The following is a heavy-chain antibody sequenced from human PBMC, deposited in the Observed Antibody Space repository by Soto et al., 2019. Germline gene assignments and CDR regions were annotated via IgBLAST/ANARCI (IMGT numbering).Heavy chain of an antibody. V-gene: IGHV3-15*01. J-gene: IGHJ6*02. CDR2: IKSKTDGGTT. Sequence: EVQLVESGGGLVKPGGSLRLSCAASGFTFSNAWMSWVRQAPGKGLEWVGRIKSKTDGGTTDYAAPVKGRFTISRDDSKDTLYVKMNSLKTEDTAVYYCTTGYCSGGSCYFGGGYYYYYGMDVWGQGTTVTVSS. CDR3: TTGYCSGGSCYFGGGYYYYYGMDV. CDR1: GFTFSNAW. D-gene: IGHD2-15*01.